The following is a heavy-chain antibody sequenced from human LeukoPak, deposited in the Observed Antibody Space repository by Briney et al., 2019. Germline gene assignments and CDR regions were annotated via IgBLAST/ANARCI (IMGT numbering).Heavy chain of an antibody. Sequence: SQTLSLTCAVYGGSYSGYYWRWIRQPPAKGLEWIGEINHSGSPNYNPSLKGRVTISVDTATNQCSVKLRSVTAADTAVYYCARGRLKQQLSHRSWFDPWGQGTLVTVSS. J-gene: IGHJ5*02. CDR2: INHSGSP. V-gene: IGHV4-34*01. CDR3: ARGRLKQQLSHRSWFDP. CDR1: GGSYSGYY. D-gene: IGHD6-13*01.